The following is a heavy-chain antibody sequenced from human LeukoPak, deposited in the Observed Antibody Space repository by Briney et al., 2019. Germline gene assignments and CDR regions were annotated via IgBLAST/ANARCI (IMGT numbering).Heavy chain of an antibody. D-gene: IGHD3-22*01. V-gene: IGHV6-1*01. CDR1: GDSVSSNSAA. CDR2: TYYRSKWYN. Sequence: SQTLSLTCAISGDSVSSNSAAWNWIRQSPSRGLEWLGRTYYRSKWYNDYAVSVKSRITINPDTSKNQFSLQLNSVTPEDTAVYYCARGVFYYDSSGYLYWYFDLWGRGTLVTVSS. J-gene: IGHJ2*01. CDR3: ARGVFYYDSSGYLYWYFDL.